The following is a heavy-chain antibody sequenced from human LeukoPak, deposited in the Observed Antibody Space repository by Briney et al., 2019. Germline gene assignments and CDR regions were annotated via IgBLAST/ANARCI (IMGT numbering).Heavy chain of an antibody. V-gene: IGHV1-46*01. CDR1: GGTFSSYA. CDR3: ASGYKTVSIFDH. CDR2: INPSGGGT. J-gene: IGHJ4*02. Sequence: ASVKVSCKASGGTFSSYAISWVRQAPGQGLVWMGLINPSGGGTRYAQKFQGRVTMTRDTSTSTVYMELSSLRSEDTAVYYCASGYKTVSIFDHWGQGTLVTVSS. D-gene: IGHD5-24*01.